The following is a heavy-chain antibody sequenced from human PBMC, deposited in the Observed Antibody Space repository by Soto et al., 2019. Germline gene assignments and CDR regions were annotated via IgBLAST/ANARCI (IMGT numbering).Heavy chain of an antibody. Sequence: EVQLVESGGGLIQPGGSLRLSCAASGFTVSSNYMSWVRQAPGKGLEWVSVIYSGGSTYYADSVKGRFTISRDNSKNTLYLQMNSLRAEDTDVYYCARDPWSGYHYGMDVWGQGTTVTVSS. J-gene: IGHJ6*02. CDR2: IYSGGST. CDR1: GFTVSSNY. V-gene: IGHV3-53*01. D-gene: IGHD3-3*01. CDR3: ARDPWSGYHYGMDV.